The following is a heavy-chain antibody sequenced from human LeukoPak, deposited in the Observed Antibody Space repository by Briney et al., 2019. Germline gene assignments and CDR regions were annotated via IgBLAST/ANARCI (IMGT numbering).Heavy chain of an antibody. D-gene: IGHD6-19*01. CDR3: AKDQDSSGWYHAFDI. CDR1: GFTFSSYA. Sequence: GGSLRLSCAASGFTFSSYAMHWVRQAPGKGLEWVAVISYDGSNKYYADSVKGRFTISRDNSKNTLYLQMNSLRAEDTAVYYCAKDQDSSGWYHAFDIWGQGTMVTVSS. CDR2: ISYDGSNK. V-gene: IGHV3-30-3*01. J-gene: IGHJ3*02.